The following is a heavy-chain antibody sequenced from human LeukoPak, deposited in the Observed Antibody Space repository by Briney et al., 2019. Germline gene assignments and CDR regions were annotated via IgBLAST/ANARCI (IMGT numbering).Heavy chain of an antibody. J-gene: IGHJ5*02. CDR2: ISGSGGST. CDR1: GSTVSSNY. Sequence: GGSLRLSCAASGSTVSSNYMSWVRQAPGKGLEWVSAISGSGGSTYYADSVKGRFTISRDNSKNTLYLQMNSLRAEDTAVYYCAKDLRSSLNWFDPWGQGTLVTVSS. CDR3: AKDLRSSLNWFDP. V-gene: IGHV3-23*01. D-gene: IGHD6-13*01.